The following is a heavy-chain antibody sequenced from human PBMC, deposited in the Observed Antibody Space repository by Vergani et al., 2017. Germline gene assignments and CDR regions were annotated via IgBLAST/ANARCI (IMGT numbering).Heavy chain of an antibody. CDR1: GGTFSSFA. J-gene: IGHJ4*02. V-gene: IGHV1-69*13. CDR2: IITFSVTT. Sequence: QVQLVQSGAEVKKPGSSVKVSCKASGGTFSSFAISWVRQAPGQGLEWMGRIITFSVTTNYAQRFQGRITITADESTRTVYMELSNLRPDDTAVYYCAVDGFSPFDHWGQGTLVTVSS. CDR3: AVDGFSPFDH.